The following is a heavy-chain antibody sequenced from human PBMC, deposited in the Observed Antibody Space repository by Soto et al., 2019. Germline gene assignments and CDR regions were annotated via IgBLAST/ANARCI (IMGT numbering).Heavy chain of an antibody. CDR1: GYTFSSYD. V-gene: IGHV1-8*01. CDR2: MIPNSGKI. J-gene: IGHJ4*02. D-gene: IGHD4-17*01. Sequence: QVQLVQSGAEVKKPGASVKVSCKASGYTFSSYDINWVRQATGQGLEWMGWMIPNSGKIGYAQKLEDRLTMTRNTSISTAYMELSSLRSEDTAVYYCARDYGDYSGDYWGQGTLVTVSS. CDR3: ARDYGDYSGDY.